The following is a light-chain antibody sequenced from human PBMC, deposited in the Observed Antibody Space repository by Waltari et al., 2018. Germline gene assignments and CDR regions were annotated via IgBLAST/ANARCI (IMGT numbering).Light chain of an antibody. Sequence: DRVTITCRASQGLTSYFAWYQQKPGNAPKLLIYGASTLQSGVPSRFSGSGSGTEFTLTISSLQPEDSATYYCQQLNSYPITFGQGTRVESK. J-gene: IGKJ5*01. V-gene: IGKV1-9*01. CDR3: QQLNSYPIT. CDR1: QGLTSY. CDR2: GAS.